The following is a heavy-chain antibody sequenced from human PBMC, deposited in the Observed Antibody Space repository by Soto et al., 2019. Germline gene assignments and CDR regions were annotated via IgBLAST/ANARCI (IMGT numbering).Heavy chain of an antibody. CDR3: VSGSFPNWFDP. D-gene: IGHD3-10*01. CDR1: GFSLSTDGAG. CDR2: LYWNDDK. J-gene: IGHJ5*02. V-gene: IGHV2-5*01. Sequence: QITLRESGPTLVKPTQTLTLTCTFSGFSLSTDGAGVGWIRQPPGKALEWLALLYWNDDKRYNPSLKTRLSITKGTSNNQVVMTMSKMDPVDTATYYCVSGSFPNWFDPWGQGILVTVFS.